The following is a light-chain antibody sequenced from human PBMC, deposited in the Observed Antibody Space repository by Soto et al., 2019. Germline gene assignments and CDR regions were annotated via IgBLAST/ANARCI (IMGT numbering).Light chain of an antibody. V-gene: IGLV2-18*02. CDR2: EVS. Sequence: QSVLTQPPSVSGSPGQSVTISCTGTSSDFGSYNRVSWYQRPPGTGPKLMIYEVSNRPSGVPDRFSGSKSGTSASLAIAGLQTEDEGDYYCQTYDSSLSGLYVFGTGTKVTVL. J-gene: IGLJ1*01. CDR1: SSDFGSYNR. CDR3: QTYDSSLSGLYV.